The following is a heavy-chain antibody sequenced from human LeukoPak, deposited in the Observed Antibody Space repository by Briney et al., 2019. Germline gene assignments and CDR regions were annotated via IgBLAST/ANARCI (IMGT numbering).Heavy chain of an antibody. V-gene: IGHV1-69*13. D-gene: IGHD3-9*01. CDR3: ARDKGVLRYFAWFQNWFDP. CDR1: GGTFSSYA. J-gene: IGHJ5*02. CDR2: IIPIFGTA. Sequence: SVKVSCKASGGTFSSYAISWVRQAPGQGLEWMGGIIPIFGTANYAQKFQGRVTITADESTSTAYMELSSLRSEDTAVYYCARDKGVLRYFAWFQNWFDPWGQGTLVTVSS.